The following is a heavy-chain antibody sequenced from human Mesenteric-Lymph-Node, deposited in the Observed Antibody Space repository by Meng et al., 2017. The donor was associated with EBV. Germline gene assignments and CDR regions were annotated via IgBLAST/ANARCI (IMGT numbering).Heavy chain of an antibody. CDR3: ARGRRVNMVSLDFDH. Sequence: QGQLVQSGAGVRKPGSSVKVSCKSSGDTFSSHPISWVRQTPGQGLEWVGGTVPLVGSAVYAQKFQGRVTITADESTTTAFMELRSLTSEDTAVYYCARGRRVNMVSLDFDHWGQGTLVTVSS. CDR2: TVPLVGSA. J-gene: IGHJ4*02. D-gene: IGHD4/OR15-4a*01. V-gene: IGHV1-69*01. CDR1: GDTFSSHP.